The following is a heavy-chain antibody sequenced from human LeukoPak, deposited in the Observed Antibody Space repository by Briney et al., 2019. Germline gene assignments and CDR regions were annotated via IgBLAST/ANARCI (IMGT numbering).Heavy chain of an antibody. CDR2: INSDGYGT. CDR3: ARATWGSYFDY. V-gene: IGHV3-74*01. Sequence: GGSLRLSCAASAFTFSGYWMHWVRQAPGKGLVWVSRINSDGYGTNYADSVKGRFTISRDNAKNTLYLQMNSLRAEDTAVYYCARATWGSYFDYWGQGTLVTVSS. D-gene: IGHD7-27*01. CDR1: AFTFSGYW. J-gene: IGHJ4*02.